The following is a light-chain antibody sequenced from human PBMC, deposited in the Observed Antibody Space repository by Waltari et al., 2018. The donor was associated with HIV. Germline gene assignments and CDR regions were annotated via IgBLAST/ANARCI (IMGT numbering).Light chain of an antibody. Sequence: DIVMTQSPDSLAVSLGERATINCKSSRTVLYSSNNKNYLTWYQQRPGQPPKVVSYWASTRESGVPDRCSGSGSGTDFTLTINSLQAEDVAVYYCQQYYSLPYTFGRGTKLEIK. J-gene: IGKJ2*01. V-gene: IGKV4-1*01. CDR2: WAS. CDR3: QQYYSLPYT. CDR1: RTVLYSSNNKNY.